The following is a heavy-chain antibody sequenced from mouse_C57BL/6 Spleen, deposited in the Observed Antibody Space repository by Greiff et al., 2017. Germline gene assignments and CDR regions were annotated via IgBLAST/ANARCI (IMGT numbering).Heavy chain of an antibody. Sequence: VQLQQSGAELAKPGASVKLSCKASGYTFTSYWMHWVKQRPGQGLEWIGYINPSSGYTKYNQKFKDKATLTADKSSSTAYMQLSSLTYEDSAVYYCARPSSNYYGSRGPNYFDYWGKGTTLTVSS. CDR3: ARPSSNYYGSRGPNYFDY. D-gene: IGHD1-1*01. CDR2: INPSSGYT. J-gene: IGHJ2*01. V-gene: IGHV1-7*01. CDR1: GYTFTSYW.